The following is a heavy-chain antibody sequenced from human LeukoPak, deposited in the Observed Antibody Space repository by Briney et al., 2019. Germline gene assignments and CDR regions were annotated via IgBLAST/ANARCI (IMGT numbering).Heavy chain of an antibody. V-gene: IGHV1-2*02. CDR1: GYTLTAYI. Sequence: GASVKVSCKASGYTLTAYIIHWVRQAPGQGLEWMGWINPNTGDTNSAQKFQGRVTMTRDTSISTAYMELSRLRSDDTAVYYCARAPHQLRFLEWSPDGWFDPWGQGTLVTVSS. D-gene: IGHD3-3*01. CDR2: INPNTGDT. CDR3: ARAPHQLRFLEWSPDGWFDP. J-gene: IGHJ5*02.